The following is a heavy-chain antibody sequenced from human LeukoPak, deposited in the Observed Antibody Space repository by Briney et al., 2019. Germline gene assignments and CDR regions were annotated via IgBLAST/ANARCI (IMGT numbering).Heavy chain of an antibody. V-gene: IGHV1-46*01. CDR3: AREVNVLLWFGELSRDAFDI. J-gene: IGHJ3*02. Sequence: ASVKVSCKASGYTVTSYYMHWVRQAPGQGLEWMGIINPRGGSTSYAQKFQGRVTMTRDMSTSTVYMELSSLRSEDTAVYYCAREVNVLLWFGELSRDAFDIWGQGTMVTVSS. CDR2: INPRGGST. CDR1: GYTVTSYY. D-gene: IGHD3-10*01.